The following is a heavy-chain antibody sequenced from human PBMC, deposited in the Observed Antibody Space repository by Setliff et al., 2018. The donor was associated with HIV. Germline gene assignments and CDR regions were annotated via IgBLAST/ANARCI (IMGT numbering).Heavy chain of an antibody. V-gene: IGHV1-69*10. CDR1: GGTFSSYA. CDR3: AWGTQRPIDS. J-gene: IGHJ4*02. CDR2: IIPILGIA. D-gene: IGHD3-16*01. Sequence: SVKVSCKVSGGTFSSYAISWVRQAPGQGLEWMGGIIPILGIANYAQKFQGRVTITADESTSTAYMELSSLRYEDTAMYYCAWGTQRPIDSWGQGTLVTVSS.